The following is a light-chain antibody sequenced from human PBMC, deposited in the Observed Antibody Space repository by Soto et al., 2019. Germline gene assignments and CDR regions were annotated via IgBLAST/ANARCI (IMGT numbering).Light chain of an antibody. V-gene: IGKV3-20*01. CDR3: QQYDNAPLWK. Sequence: EIVLTQSPGTLSLSPGERATLSCRASQSVSSSYLAWYQQKPGQAPRLLIYATSSRATGIPDRFSGSGSGPDFTLTISRLEPEDFAVYYCQQYDNAPLWKFGQGTKGEIK. CDR2: ATS. CDR1: QSVSSSY. J-gene: IGKJ1*01.